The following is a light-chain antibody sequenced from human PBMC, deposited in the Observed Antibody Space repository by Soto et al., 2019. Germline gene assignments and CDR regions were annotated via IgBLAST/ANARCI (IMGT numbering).Light chain of an antibody. Sequence: DIQLTQSPSFLSASVGDRVTITCRASQGISSYLNWYQQKPGKAPKLLIYAASSLQSGVPSRFSGSGSGTDFTLTISSLQPEDFATYFCQESYNTPFFGPGTKVDI. CDR2: AAS. CDR3: QESYNTPF. J-gene: IGKJ3*01. CDR1: QGISSY. V-gene: IGKV1-39*01.